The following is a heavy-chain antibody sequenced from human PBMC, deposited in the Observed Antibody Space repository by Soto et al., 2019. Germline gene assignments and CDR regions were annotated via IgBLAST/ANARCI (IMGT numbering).Heavy chain of an antibody. V-gene: IGHV4-31*03. Sequence: SETLSLTCTVSGGSVSSGGYYWSWIRQHPGTGLEWIGYIYYSGTTYFNPSLKSRASISLDTSKNEFSLKLTSVTAADTAVYYCARRALPQCINGVCYKDGFWDYWGQGALVTVS. CDR2: IYYSGTT. CDR3: ARRALPQCINGVCYKDGFWDY. J-gene: IGHJ4*02. CDR1: GGSVSSGGYY. D-gene: IGHD2-8*01.